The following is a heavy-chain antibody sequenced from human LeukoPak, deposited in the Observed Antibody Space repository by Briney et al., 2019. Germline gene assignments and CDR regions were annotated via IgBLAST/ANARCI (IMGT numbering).Heavy chain of an antibody. CDR2: IRYDGSNK. Sequence: GGSLRLSCAASGFTVSSYGMHWVRQAPGKGLEWVAFIRYDGSNKYYADSVKGRFTISRDNSKNTLYLQMNSLRAEDTAVYYCAKAATYSSSSDAFDIWGQGTMVTVSS. CDR3: AKAATYSSSSDAFDI. D-gene: IGHD6-6*01. CDR1: GFTVSSYG. J-gene: IGHJ3*02. V-gene: IGHV3-30*02.